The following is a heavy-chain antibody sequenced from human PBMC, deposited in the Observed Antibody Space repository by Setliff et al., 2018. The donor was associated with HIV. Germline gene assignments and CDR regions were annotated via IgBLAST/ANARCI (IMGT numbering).Heavy chain of an antibody. D-gene: IGHD3-22*01. Sequence: PGGSLRLSCAASGFTFSNYAMSWVRQAPGEGLEWVSAILSTGERTFCADSVKGRFTISRDNSKNTVYLQMNSLGAEDTAEYYCAKELAASGLGYFDSWGRGILVTVSS. J-gene: IGHJ4*02. CDR1: GFTFSNYA. V-gene: IGHV3-23*01. CDR2: ILSTGERT. CDR3: AKELAASGLGYFDS.